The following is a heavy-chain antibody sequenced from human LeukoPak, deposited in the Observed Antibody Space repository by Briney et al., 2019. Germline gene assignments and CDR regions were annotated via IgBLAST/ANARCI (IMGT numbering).Heavy chain of an antibody. CDR2: IYYSGST. J-gene: IGHJ4*02. D-gene: IGHD3-9*01. CDR1: GGSISSGGYY. V-gene: IGHV4-39*01. Sequence: SETLSLTCTVSGGSISSGGYYWSWIRQHPGKGLEWIGYIYYSGSTYYNPSLKSRVTISVDTSKNQFSLKLSSVTAADTAVYYCARHSGVGYYDILTGYSTSAPFFDYWGQGTLVTVSS. CDR3: ARHSGVGYYDILTGYSTSAPFFDY.